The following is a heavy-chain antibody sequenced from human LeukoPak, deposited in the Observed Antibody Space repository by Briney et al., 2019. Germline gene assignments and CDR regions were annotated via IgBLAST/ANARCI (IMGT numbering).Heavy chain of an antibody. CDR1: GYTFTSYG. J-gene: IGHJ6*02. D-gene: IGHD6-19*01. Sequence: ASVKVSCKASGYTFTSYGISWVRQAPGQGLEWMGWISAYNGNTNYAQKLQGRVTMTTDTCTSTAYMELRSLRSDDTAVYYCARDCAVAGTSYYYYGMDVWGQGTTVTVSS. CDR2: ISAYNGNT. CDR3: ARDCAVAGTSYYYYGMDV. V-gene: IGHV1-18*01.